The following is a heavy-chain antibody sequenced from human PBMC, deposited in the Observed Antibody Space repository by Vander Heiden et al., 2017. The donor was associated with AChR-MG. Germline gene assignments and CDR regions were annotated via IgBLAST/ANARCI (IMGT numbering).Heavy chain of an antibody. D-gene: IGHD3-9*01. CDR1: GFTFTNYA. Sequence: QVLLLQSGAEVKKPGSSVKVSCKASGFTFTNYAIAWVRPAHGQGLEWVGGIIPITGTTNYAQRFQGRVTLSADETTNTVYMDLNSLTSEDTATYYCARETGDERNNFYYVRYFGMDLWGQGTTVTVS. V-gene: IGHV1-69*19. CDR2: IIPITGTT. CDR3: ARETGDERNNFYYVRYFGMDL. J-gene: IGHJ6*02.